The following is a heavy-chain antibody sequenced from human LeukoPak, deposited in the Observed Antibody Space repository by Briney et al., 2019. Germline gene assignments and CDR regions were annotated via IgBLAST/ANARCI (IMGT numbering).Heavy chain of an antibody. J-gene: IGHJ4*02. Sequence: GRSLTLSCAASGFTFSSYAIHGVRQAAGKGVEGVALISSDGGTKYYADSVKGRFTISRDNSKNTVYLQMNRLRSEDTAFYFCARPFSRGWYYPYFDQWGQGTLVTVSP. D-gene: IGHD6-19*01. CDR2: ISSDGGTK. CDR3: ARPFSRGWYYPYFDQ. V-gene: IGHV3-30*04. CDR1: GFTFSSYA.